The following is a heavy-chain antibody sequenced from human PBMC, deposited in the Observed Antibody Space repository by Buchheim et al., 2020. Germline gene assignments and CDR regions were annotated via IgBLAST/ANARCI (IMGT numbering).Heavy chain of an antibody. CDR2: ISSSGSTI. V-gene: IGHV3-48*04. CDR1: GFTFSSYW. J-gene: IGHJ4*02. CDR3: ARDYYDSSGYYRAFDY. Sequence: EVQLVESGGGLVQPGGSLRLSCAASGFTFSSYWMHWVRQAPGKGLEWVSYISSSGSTIYYADSVKGRFTISRDNAKNSLYLQMNSLRAEDTAVYYCARDYYDSSGYYRAFDYWGQGTL. D-gene: IGHD3-22*01.